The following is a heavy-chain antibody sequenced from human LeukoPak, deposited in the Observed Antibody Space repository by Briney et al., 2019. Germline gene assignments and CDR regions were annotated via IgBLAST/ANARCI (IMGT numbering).Heavy chain of an antibody. CDR3: ARGVKIAARPLYFDY. J-gene: IGHJ4*02. D-gene: IGHD6-6*01. Sequence: PGGSLRLSCAASGFTFSDYYMSWIRQAPGKGLEWVSYISSSGSTIYYADSVKGRFTISGDNAKNSLYLQMNSLRAEDTAVYYCARGVKIAARPLYFDYWGQGTLVTVSS. CDR2: ISSSGSTI. V-gene: IGHV3-11*04. CDR1: GFTFSDYY.